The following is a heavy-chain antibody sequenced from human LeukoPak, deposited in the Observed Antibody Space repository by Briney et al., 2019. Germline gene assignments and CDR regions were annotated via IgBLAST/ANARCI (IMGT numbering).Heavy chain of an antibody. CDR1: GYTFTSYY. CDR3: ARDRYCSGGSCYFLDY. Sequence: ASVKVSRTASGYTFTSYYMHWVRQAPGQGLEWMGIINPSGGSTSYAQKFQGRVTMTRDTSTSTVYMELSSLRSEDTAVYYCARDRYCSGGSCYFLDYWGQGTLVTVSS. V-gene: IGHV1-46*01. D-gene: IGHD2-15*01. CDR2: INPSGGST. J-gene: IGHJ4*02.